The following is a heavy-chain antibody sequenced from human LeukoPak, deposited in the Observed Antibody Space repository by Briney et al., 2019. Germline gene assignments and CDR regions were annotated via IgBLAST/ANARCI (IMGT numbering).Heavy chain of an antibody. CDR2: ISWNGYST. CDR1: GFSFRGYT. CDR3: ARDSSGSLDY. V-gene: IGHV3-43*01. D-gene: IGHD1-26*01. Sequence: GGSLRLSCAASGFSFRGYTMHWVRQAPGEGLEWVSLISWNGYSTSYGASVEGRFTISRDNNKGALNLQMSSLRTEDTAFYYCARDSSGSLDYWGQGTLVTVSS. J-gene: IGHJ4*02.